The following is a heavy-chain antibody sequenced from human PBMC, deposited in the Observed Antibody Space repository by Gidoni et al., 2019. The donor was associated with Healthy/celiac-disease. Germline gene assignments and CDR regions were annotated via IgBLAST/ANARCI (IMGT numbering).Heavy chain of an antibody. J-gene: IGHJ6*02. D-gene: IGHD2-15*01. V-gene: IGHV1-69*01. CDR1: GGTFSSSA. CDR3: ARVPSSRYCSGGSCYLLGGMDV. Sequence: QVQLVQSGAEVKKPGSSVTVSCKASGGTFSSSAISWVRQAPGQGLDLMGGISPIFGTANYAQKFQGRVTITADESTSTAYMELSSLRSEDTAVYYCARVPSSRYCSGGSCYLLGGMDVWGQGTTVTVSS. CDR2: ISPIFGTA.